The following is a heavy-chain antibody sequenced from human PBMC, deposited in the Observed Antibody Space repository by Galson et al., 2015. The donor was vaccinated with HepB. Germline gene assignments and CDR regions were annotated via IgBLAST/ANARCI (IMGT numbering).Heavy chain of an antibody. D-gene: IGHD5-18*01. Sequence: SETLSLTCTVSGGSISNSFWSWIRQPPGKGLEWIGYIYDSGSPNYNPSLRNRIAISVDVAKNELSLRLSSVTAADTAVYYCARLSRFAGNSYGLYNYGMDVWGQGATVTVSS. CDR2: IYDSGSP. J-gene: IGHJ6*02. V-gene: IGHV4-59*01. CDR1: GGSISNSF. CDR3: ARLSRFAGNSYGLYNYGMDV.